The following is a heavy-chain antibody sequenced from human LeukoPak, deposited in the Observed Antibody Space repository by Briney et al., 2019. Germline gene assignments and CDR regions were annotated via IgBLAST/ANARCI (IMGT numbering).Heavy chain of an antibody. J-gene: IGHJ4*02. CDR2: INHSGST. D-gene: IGHD6-13*01. V-gene: IGHV4-34*01. Sequence: SETLSLTCAVYGGSFSGYYWSWIRQPPGKGLEWIGEINHSGSTNYNPSLKSRVTISVDTSKNQFSLKLSSVTAADTAVYYCARGLPGGIAAFDYWGQGTLVTVSS. CDR3: ARGLPGGIAAFDY. CDR1: GGSFSGYY.